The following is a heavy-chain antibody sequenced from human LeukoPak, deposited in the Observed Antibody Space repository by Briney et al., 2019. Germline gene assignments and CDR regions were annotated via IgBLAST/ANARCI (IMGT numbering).Heavy chain of an antibody. CDR3: ATDRGKEQQLVY. D-gene: IGHD6-13*01. CDR2: INPSGGST. Sequence: ASVKVSCKASGYTFTSYYMHWVRQAPGQGLEWMGIINPSGGSTSYAQKFQGRVTMTRDTSTSTVYMELSSLRSEDTAVYYCATDRGKEQQLVYWGQGTLVTVSS. CDR1: GYTFTSYY. V-gene: IGHV1-46*01. J-gene: IGHJ4*02.